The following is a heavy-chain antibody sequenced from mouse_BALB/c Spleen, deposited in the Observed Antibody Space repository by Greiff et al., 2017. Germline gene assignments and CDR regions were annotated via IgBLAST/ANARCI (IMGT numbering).Heavy chain of an antibody. CDR2: ISYSGST. CDR3: ARYYGSPYAMDY. J-gene: IGHJ4*01. V-gene: IGHV3-8*02. Sequence: EVKLQESGPSLVKPSQTLSLTCSVTGDSITSGYWNWIRKFPGNKLEYMGYISYSGSTYYNPSLKSRISITRDTSKNQYYLQLNSVTTEDTATYYCARYYGSPYAMDYWGQGTSVTVSS. CDR1: GDSITSGY. D-gene: IGHD1-1*01.